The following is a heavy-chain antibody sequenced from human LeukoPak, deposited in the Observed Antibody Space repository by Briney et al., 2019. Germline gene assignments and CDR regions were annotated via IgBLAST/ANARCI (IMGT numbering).Heavy chain of an antibody. V-gene: IGHV4-34*01. CDR2: INHRGST. CDR1: GGSFSGYY. D-gene: IGHD4-17*01. CDR3: ARSATVTRGYNWFDP. J-gene: IGHJ5*02. Sequence: SETLSLTCAVYGGSFSGYYWSWIRQPPGKGLEWIGEINHRGSTNYNPSLKSRVTISVDTSKNQFSLKLSSVTAADTAVYYCARSATVTRGYNWFDPWGQGTLVTVSS.